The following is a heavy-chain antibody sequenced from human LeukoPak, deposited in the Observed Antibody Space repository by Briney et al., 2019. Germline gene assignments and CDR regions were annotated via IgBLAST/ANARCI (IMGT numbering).Heavy chain of an antibody. CDR3: ARAPMGAAALY. CDR1: GYTFTNYD. J-gene: IGHJ4*02. Sequence: ASVKVSCKASGYTFTNYDINRVRQAPGQGLEWMGWMNPVSGNAGSAQKFQGRVTLTRDTSISTAYMELSSLRSDDTAFYYCARAPMGAAALYWGQGTLVTVSS. D-gene: IGHD6-13*01. V-gene: IGHV1-8*01. CDR2: MNPVSGNA.